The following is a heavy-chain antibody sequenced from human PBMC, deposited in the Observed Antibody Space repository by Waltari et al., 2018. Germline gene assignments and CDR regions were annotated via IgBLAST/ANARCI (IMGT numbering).Heavy chain of an antibody. Sequence: QVQLVQSGAEVKKPGASVKVSCKASGYTFTGYYMHWVRPAPGQGLEWMGRINPNSGGTNYAQKFQGRVTMTRDTSISTAYMELSRLRSDDTAVYYCARERGNLGYCSGGSCYPPDYWGQGTLVTVSS. D-gene: IGHD2-15*01. CDR3: ARERGNLGYCSGGSCYPPDY. CDR1: GYTFTGYY. J-gene: IGHJ4*02. V-gene: IGHV1-2*06. CDR2: INPNSGGT.